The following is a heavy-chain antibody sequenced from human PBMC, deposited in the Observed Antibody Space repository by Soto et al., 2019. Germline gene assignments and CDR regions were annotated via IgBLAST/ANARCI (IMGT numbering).Heavy chain of an antibody. D-gene: IGHD5-12*01. CDR2: INPNSGGT. CDR1: GYTFTSRY. J-gene: IGHJ3*02. V-gene: IGHV1-2*04. CDR3: ARSEIYRDGYNFKAFDI. Sequence: ASVKVSCTASGYTFTSRYMHWVRQAPGKGLEWMGWINPNSGGTNYAQKFQGWVTMTRDTSISTAYMELSRLRSDDTAVYYCARSEIYRDGYNFKAFDIWGQGTMVTVSS.